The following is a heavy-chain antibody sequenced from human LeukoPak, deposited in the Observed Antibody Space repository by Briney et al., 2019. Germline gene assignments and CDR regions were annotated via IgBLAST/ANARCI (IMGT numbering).Heavy chain of an antibody. Sequence: ASVRVSCKASGYSFTGYFIHWVRQAPGQGLEWMGCIDPNSGDTKYAQKFQGRVSMPRDTSTRTAYMELSRLRSDDTAVYFCARSGSTGYSLDYWGQGTLVTVSS. D-gene: IGHD3-22*01. J-gene: IGHJ4*02. CDR3: ARSGSTGYSLDY. CDR1: GYSFTGYF. CDR2: IDPNSGDT. V-gene: IGHV1-2*02.